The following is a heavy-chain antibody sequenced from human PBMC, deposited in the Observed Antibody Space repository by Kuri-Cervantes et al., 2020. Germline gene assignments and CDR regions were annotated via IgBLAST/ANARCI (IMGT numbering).Heavy chain of an antibody. Sequence: SETLSLACAVYGGSFSGFHWGWIRQPPGKGLEWIGCIYHSGNTYYNPSLKSRVTMSLDTSKSQFSLKVNSVTAADTAVYFCATIDESSGYGLWGQGTLVTVSS. CDR1: GGSFSGFH. D-gene: IGHD3-22*01. CDR3: ATIDESSGYGL. J-gene: IGHJ4*02. V-gene: IGHV4-34*01. CDR2: IYHSGNT.